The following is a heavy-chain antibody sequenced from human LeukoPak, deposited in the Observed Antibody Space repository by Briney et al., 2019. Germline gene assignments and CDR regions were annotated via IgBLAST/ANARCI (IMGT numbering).Heavy chain of an antibody. CDR3: ARAMQQWLVVFDY. CDR2: INHSGST. Sequence: SETLSLTCTVSGGSISSSLCYWGWIRQPPGKGLEWIGEINHSGSTNYNPSLKSRVTISVDTSKNQFSLKLSSVTAADTAVYYCARAMQQWLVVFDYWGQGTLVTVSS. D-gene: IGHD6-19*01. J-gene: IGHJ4*02. CDR1: GGSISSSLCY. V-gene: IGHV4-39*07.